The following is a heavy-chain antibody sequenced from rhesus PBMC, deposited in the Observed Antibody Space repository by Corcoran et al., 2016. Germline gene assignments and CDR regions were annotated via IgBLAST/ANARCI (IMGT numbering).Heavy chain of an antibody. Sequence: DVQRVESGGGLVKPGGSLRLSCAASGFTFDVYAMSGVRKAPGKGLEWVSRISWNSGTIYYADSVKGRFTISRDNAKNSLFLQMDRLRAEDTAVYYCTRGTTVAATYGLDSWGQGVVVTVSS. CDR1: GFTFDVYA. CDR2: ISWNSGTI. CDR3: TRGTTVAATYGLDS. V-gene: IGHV3-134*01. D-gene: IGHD4-29*01. J-gene: IGHJ6*01.